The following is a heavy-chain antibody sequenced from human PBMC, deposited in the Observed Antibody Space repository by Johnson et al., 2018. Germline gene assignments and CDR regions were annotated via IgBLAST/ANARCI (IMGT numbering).Heavy chain of an antibody. Sequence: QVQLVQSGAEVKKPGASVKVSCKASGYTFTSYDINWVRQATGQGLEWMGWMNPNSGNTGYAQKFQGRVTMTRNTSISTAYMELRSLRSEDTAVYYCARDFMLGFGEASHDAFDIWGQGTMVTVSS. CDR1: GYTFTSYD. V-gene: IGHV1-8*01. CDR3: ARDFMLGFGEASHDAFDI. D-gene: IGHD3-10*01. J-gene: IGHJ3*02. CDR2: MNPNSGNT.